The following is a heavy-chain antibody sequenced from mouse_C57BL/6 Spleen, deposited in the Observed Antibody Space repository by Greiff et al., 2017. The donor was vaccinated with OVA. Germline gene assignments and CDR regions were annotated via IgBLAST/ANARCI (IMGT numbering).Heavy chain of an antibody. Sequence: EVKLQESGPGLVKPSQSLSLTCSVTGYSITSGHYWNWIRQFPGNKLEWMGYISYDGSNNYNPSLKNRISITRDTTKNQFFLKLNSVTTEDTATYYCARDLYYDYDGGSWFAYWGQGTLVTVSA. D-gene: IGHD2-4*01. V-gene: IGHV3-6*01. CDR1: GYSITSGHY. CDR2: ISYDGSN. CDR3: ARDLYYDYDGGSWFAY. J-gene: IGHJ3*01.